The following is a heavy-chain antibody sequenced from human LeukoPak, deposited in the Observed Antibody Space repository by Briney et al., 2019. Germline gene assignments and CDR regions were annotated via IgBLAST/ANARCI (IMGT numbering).Heavy chain of an antibody. J-gene: IGHJ4*02. D-gene: IGHD3-22*01. Sequence: GGSLRLSCAPSGFTFSSYWMSWVRQAPGKGLEWVANINQDGGEKYSVDSVRGRFTISRDNAKNSLYLQMNSLRAEDTAVYHCAREYDSDSSGSDYWGQGTLVTVSS. CDR1: GFTFSSYW. CDR3: AREYDSDSSGSDY. V-gene: IGHV3-7*05. CDR2: INQDGGEK.